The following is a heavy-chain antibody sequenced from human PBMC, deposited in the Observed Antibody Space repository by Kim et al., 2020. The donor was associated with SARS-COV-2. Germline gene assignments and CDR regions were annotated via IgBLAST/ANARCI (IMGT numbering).Heavy chain of an antibody. CDR1: GGSFSGYY. CDR2: INHSGST. Sequence: SETLSLTCAVYGGSFSGYYWSWIRQPPGKGLEWIGEINHSGSTNYNPSLKSRVTISVDTSKNQFSLKLSSVTAADTAVYYCAREYYYGQIDYWGQGTLVTVSS. D-gene: IGHD3-10*01. J-gene: IGHJ4*02. CDR3: AREYYYGQIDY. V-gene: IGHV4-34*01.